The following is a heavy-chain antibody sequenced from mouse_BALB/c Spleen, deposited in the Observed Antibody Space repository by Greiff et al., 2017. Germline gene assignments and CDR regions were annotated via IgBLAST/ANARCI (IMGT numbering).Heavy chain of an antibody. CDR2: IWAGGST. Sequence: VKLMESGPGLVAPSQSLSITCTVSGFSLTSYGVHWVRQPPGKGLEWLGVIWAGGSTNYNSALMSRLSISKDNSKSQVFLKMNSLQTDDTAMYYCARVLYYYGSSYGFAYWGQGTLVTVSA. CDR3: ARVLYYYGSSYGFAY. D-gene: IGHD1-1*01. V-gene: IGHV2-9*02. J-gene: IGHJ3*01. CDR1: GFSLTSYG.